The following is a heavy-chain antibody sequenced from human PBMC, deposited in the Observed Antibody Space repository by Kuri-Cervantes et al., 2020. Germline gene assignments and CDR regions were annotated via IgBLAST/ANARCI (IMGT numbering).Heavy chain of an antibody. CDR3: ARDVNWNYYGYYYYMDV. V-gene: IGHV1-46*01. CDR1: GYTFTSYY. CDR2: INPSGGST. D-gene: IGHD1-7*01. J-gene: IGHJ6*03. Sequence: ASVKVSCKASGYTFTSYYMHWVRQAPGQGLEWMGIINPSGGSTSYAQKFQGRVTMTTDTSTSTAYMELRSLRSDDTAVYYCARDVNWNYYGYYYYMDVWGKGTTVTVSS.